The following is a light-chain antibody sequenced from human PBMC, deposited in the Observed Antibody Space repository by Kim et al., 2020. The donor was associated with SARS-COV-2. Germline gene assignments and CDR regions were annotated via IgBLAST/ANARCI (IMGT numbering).Light chain of an antibody. J-gene: IGLJ2*01. CDR3: QSYDSSNQV. V-gene: IGLV6-57*03. CDR1: SGSIASNY. Sequence: GKTVTISCTRSSGSIASNYVQWYQQRPGSAPTTVIYEDNQRPSGVPDRFSGSIDSSSNPASLTISGLKTEDEADYYCQSYDSSNQVFGGGTQLTVL. CDR2: EDN.